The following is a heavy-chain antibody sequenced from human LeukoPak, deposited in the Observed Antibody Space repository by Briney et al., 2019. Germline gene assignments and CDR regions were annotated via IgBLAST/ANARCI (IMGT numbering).Heavy chain of an antibody. CDR2: IKHDGSDK. CDR1: GFTFSSYW. D-gene: IGHD1-26*01. Sequence: GGSLRLSCAASGFTFSSYWMTWVRQAPGKGLEWVANIKHDGSDKYYVDSVKGRFTISRDNAKKTLYLQINSLRTEDTAVYYCATKSGTYYNYWGRGSLVTVSS. V-gene: IGHV3-7*03. J-gene: IGHJ4*02. CDR3: ATKSGTYYNY.